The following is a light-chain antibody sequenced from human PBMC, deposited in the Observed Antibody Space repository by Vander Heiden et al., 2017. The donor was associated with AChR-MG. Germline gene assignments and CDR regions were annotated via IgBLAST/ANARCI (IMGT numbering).Light chain of an antibody. CDR2: GAT. J-gene: IGKJ4*01. V-gene: IGKV3-20*01. CDR1: QSVRSSY. Sequence: EIVLTQSPGTVSLSPGERATLSCRASQSVRSSYLAWYQQTPGQAPRLLIYGATSRATGIPDRFSGSGSGTDFTLTISRLEPEDFAVYYCQQDGSSPVTFGGGTRVEVK. CDR3: QQDGSSPVT.